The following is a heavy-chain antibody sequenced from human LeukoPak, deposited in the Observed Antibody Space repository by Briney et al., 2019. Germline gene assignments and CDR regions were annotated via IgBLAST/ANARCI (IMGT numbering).Heavy chain of an antibody. CDR2: IYYSGST. CDR1: GGSISSSSYY. V-gene: IGHV4-39*01. CDR3: AAQTTVVTQ. J-gene: IGHJ4*02. D-gene: IGHD4-23*01. Sequence: PSETLSLTCAVSGGSISSSSYYWGWIRQPPGKGLEWIGSIYYSGSTYYNPSLKSRVTISVDTSKNQFSLKLSSVTAADTAVYYCAAQTTVVTQWGQGTLVTVSS.